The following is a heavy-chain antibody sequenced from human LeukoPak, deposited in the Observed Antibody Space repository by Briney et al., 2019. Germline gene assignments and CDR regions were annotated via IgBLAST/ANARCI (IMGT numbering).Heavy chain of an antibody. V-gene: IGHV4-34*01. Sequence: SETLSLTCAVYGGSFSGYCWSWIRQPPGKGLEWIGEINHSGSTNYNPSLKSRVTISVDTSKNQFPLKLSSVTAADTAVYYCARGTGPITGTTANGGNWFDPWGQGTLVTVSS. J-gene: IGHJ5*02. D-gene: IGHD1-20*01. CDR1: GGSFSGYC. CDR2: INHSGST. CDR3: ARGTGPITGTTANGGNWFDP.